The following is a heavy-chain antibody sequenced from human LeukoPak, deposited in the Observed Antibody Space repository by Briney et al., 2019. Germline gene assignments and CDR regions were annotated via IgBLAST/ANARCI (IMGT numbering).Heavy chain of an antibody. J-gene: IGHJ4*02. V-gene: IGHV3-30*02. CDR3: AKRGRGMLTISGFED. CDR1: GVTFSSYG. D-gene: IGHD3-3*01. CDR2: IRYDGSQK. Sequence: PGGSLRLSCRASGVTFSSYGMDWVRQAPGKGLDWVAFIRYDGSQKSYTDSVKGRFTISRDNSKNTLYLQMNSLRPEDTAVYYCAKRGRGMLTISGFEDWGQGTLVTVYS.